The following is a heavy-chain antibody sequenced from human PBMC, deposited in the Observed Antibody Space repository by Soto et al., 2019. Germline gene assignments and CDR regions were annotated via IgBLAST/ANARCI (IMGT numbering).Heavy chain of an antibody. Sequence: GGSLRLSCAASGFTFSSYAMTWIRQAPGKGLDWVSLISANDVGTYYAESVKTRFTISTDQSRNTVYLQMDSLRADDTAIYYCAKAKNDYNWDNRPPFDYWGQGTLVTVSS. CDR2: ISANDVGT. CDR3: AKAKNDYNWDNRPPFDY. CDR1: GFTFSSYA. V-gene: IGHV3-23*01. D-gene: IGHD1-20*01. J-gene: IGHJ4*02.